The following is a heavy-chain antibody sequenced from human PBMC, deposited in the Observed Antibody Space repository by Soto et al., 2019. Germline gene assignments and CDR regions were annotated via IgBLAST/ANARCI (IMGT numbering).Heavy chain of an antibody. V-gene: IGHV3-33*01. CDR3: ARQSTTGTHDVFDI. Sequence: QVQLVESGGGVVQPGRSLRLSCAASGFTFSSYGMHWVRQAPGKGLEWVAVIWYDGSNKYYADSVKGRFTISRDNSKNTLYLQMNSLRAEDTAVYYCARQSTTGTHDVFDIWGQGTMVTVSS. CDR1: GFTFSSYG. J-gene: IGHJ3*02. D-gene: IGHD1-1*01. CDR2: IWYDGSNK.